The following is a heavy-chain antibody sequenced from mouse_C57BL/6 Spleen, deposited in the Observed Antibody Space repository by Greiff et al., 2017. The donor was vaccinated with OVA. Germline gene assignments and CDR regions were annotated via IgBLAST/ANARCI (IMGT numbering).Heavy chain of an antibody. D-gene: IGHD2-2*01. J-gene: IGHJ1*03. CDR2: IDPEDGDT. Sequence: VQLQQSGAELVKPGASVKLSCTASGFNFKDYYMHWVKQRPEQGLEWIGRIDPEDGDTKYAQKFQGKATITADTSSNTAYLQLSSLTSEDTAVYCYAPYYGYDGPDDWGTGTTVTVSS. CDR1: GFNFKDYY. V-gene: IGHV14-2*01. CDR3: APYYGYDGPDD.